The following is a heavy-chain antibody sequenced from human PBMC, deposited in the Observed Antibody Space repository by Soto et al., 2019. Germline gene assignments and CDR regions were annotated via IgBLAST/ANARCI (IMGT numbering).Heavy chain of an antibody. V-gene: IGHV4-59*01. CDR1: GGSISSYY. Sequence: PSETLSLTCTVSGGSISSYYWSWIRQPPGKGLEWIGYIHYSGSTNYNPSLKSRVTISVDTSKNQFSLKLSSVTAADTAVYYCARDHSSSSRVGYYYYGMDVWGQGTTVTVSS. J-gene: IGHJ6*02. D-gene: IGHD6-6*01. CDR3: ARDHSSSSRVGYYYYGMDV. CDR2: IHYSGST.